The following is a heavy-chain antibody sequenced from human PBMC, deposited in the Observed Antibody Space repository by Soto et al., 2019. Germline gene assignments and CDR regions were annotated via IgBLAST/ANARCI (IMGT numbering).Heavy chain of an antibody. CDR2: IYIGGST. J-gene: IGHJ3*02. V-gene: IGHV3-53*01. CDR1: GFIVSRNY. CDR3: ARTVVVVTATPGAFDI. D-gene: IGHD2-15*01. Sequence: EVQLVESGGGLIQPGGSLRLSCAASGFIVSRNYMSWGRQAPGKGLEWVSVIYIGGSTYYADSVKGRFTISRDNSKNTLYLQMHSLSAEEKAVYYCARTVVVVTATPGAFDIWGQGTMVTVSS.